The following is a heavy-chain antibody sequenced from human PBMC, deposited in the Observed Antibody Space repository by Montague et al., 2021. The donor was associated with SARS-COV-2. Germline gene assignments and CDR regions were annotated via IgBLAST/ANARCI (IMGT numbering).Heavy chain of an antibody. Sequence: FRSLSWAVSGFTFTSYAMSWVRQAPGKGLEWVSGIVDSDSSTHYADSVKGRFTISRDNSKNMVYLQMNSLRAEDTAVYYCARGVITPDYWGQGTLVTVSS. CDR2: IVDSDSST. CDR3: ARGVITPDY. J-gene: IGHJ4*02. CDR1: GFTFTSYA. D-gene: IGHD2-21*01. V-gene: IGHV3-23*01.